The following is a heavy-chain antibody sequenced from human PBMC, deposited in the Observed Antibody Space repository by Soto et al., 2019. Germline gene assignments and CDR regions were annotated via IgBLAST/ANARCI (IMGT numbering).Heavy chain of an antibody. CDR1: GGSMSNDR. CDR2: IFASGRT. J-gene: IGHJ4*02. CDR3: TRGTFETTAPFY. Sequence: ETLSLTGTLAGGSMSNDRWCWVRQPAGKGLEWIGRIFASGRTNYNPSLQSRVTMSVDTSKNQFSLTMTSLAAADTAVYYCTRGTFETTAPFYWGQGIPVTVSS. D-gene: IGHD4-17*01. V-gene: IGHV4-4*07.